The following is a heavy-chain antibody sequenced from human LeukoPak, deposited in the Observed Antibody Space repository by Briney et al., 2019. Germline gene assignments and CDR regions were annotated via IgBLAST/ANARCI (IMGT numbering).Heavy chain of an antibody. V-gene: IGHV3-23*01. J-gene: IGHJ6*03. CDR3: ARDPLGYCSSTSCGYYYYYYMDV. CDR1: GFTFSSYG. CDR2: ISGSGGST. D-gene: IGHD2-2*01. Sequence: GGTLRLSCAASGFTFSSYGMSWVRQAPGKGLEWVSAISGSGGSTYYADSVKGRFTISRDNSKNTLYLQMNSLRAEDTAVYYCARDPLGYCSSTSCGYYYYYYMDVWGKGTTVTVSS.